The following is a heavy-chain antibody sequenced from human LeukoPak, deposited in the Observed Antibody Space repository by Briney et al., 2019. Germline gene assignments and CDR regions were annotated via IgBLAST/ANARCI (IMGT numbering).Heavy chain of an antibody. CDR1: GGTFSSYA. V-gene: IGHV1-69*13. D-gene: IGHD5-18*01. J-gene: IGHJ4*02. Sequence: SVTVSCKASGGTFSSYAISWVRQAPGQGLEWMGGIIPIFGTANYAQKFQGRVTITADESTSTAYMELSSLRSEDTAVYYCAREWVDTAMVPYFGYWGQGTLVTVSS. CDR3: AREWVDTAMVPYFGY. CDR2: IIPIFGTA.